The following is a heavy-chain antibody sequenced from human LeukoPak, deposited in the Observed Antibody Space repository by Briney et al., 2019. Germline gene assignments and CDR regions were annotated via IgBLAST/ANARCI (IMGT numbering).Heavy chain of an antibody. D-gene: IGHD6-19*01. CDR2: INHSGST. J-gene: IGHJ4*02. V-gene: IGHV4-34*01. CDR3: ATSSGWYAY. Sequence: SETLSLTCAVYGGSFSGYYWSWIRQPPGKGLEWIGEINHSGSTNYNPSLKSRVTISVDTSKNQFSLKLSSVTAADTAVYYCATSSGWYAYWGQGTLVTVSS. CDR1: GGSFSGYY.